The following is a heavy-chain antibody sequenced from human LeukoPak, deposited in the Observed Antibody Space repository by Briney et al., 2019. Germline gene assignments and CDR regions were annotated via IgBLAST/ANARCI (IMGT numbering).Heavy chain of an antibody. CDR1: GFTFSSYA. J-gene: IGHJ4*02. Sequence: GGSLRLSCEASGFTFSSYAMHWVRQAPGKGLEWVAVISYDGSNKYYADSVKGRFTISRDNSKNTLYLQMNSLRAEDTAVYYCASGDYYDSSGYPYWGQGTLVTVSS. V-gene: IGHV3-30-3*01. CDR3: ASGDYYDSSGYPY. CDR2: ISYDGSNK. D-gene: IGHD3-22*01.